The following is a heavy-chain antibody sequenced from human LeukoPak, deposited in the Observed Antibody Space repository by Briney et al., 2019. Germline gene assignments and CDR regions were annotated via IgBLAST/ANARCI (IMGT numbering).Heavy chain of an antibody. D-gene: IGHD6-19*01. J-gene: IGHJ1*01. CDR1: GFSSNDYA. Sequence: PGGSLRLSCAASGFSSNDYAMHWVRQAPGKGLEWVSGICWNSDRIDYADSVKGRFTISRDNSKNTLYLQMNSLRAEDTAVYYCAKDRVDSSGWYNPRHAEYFQHWGQGTLVTISS. CDR2: ICWNSDRI. CDR3: AKDRVDSSGWYNPRHAEYFQH. V-gene: IGHV3-9*02.